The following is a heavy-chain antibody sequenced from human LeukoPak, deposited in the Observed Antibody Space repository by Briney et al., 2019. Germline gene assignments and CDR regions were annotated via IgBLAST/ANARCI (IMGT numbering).Heavy chain of an antibody. D-gene: IGHD5-18*01. CDR3: ARDGWIPGDVSYYYYSMDV. Sequence: GGSLRLSCAASGFTFSDHYMDCVRQAPGKGLEWVGRTINKANSYTTEYAASVKARFTISRDDSKNSRYLQMNSLKTEDTAVYYCARDGWIPGDVSYYYYSMDVWGKGTTVTVSS. J-gene: IGHJ6*03. CDR1: GFTFSDHY. CDR2: TINKANSYTT. V-gene: IGHV3-72*01.